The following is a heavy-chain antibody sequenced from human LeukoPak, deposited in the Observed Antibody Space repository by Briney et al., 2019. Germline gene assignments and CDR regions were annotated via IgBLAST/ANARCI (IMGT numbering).Heavy chain of an antibody. D-gene: IGHD3-22*01. Sequence: ASVKVSCKASGYTFTSYGISWVRQAPGQGLEWMGWISAYNGNTNYAQKLQGRVTMTTDTSTSTAYMELRSLRSDDTAVYYCAREHQTYYYDSSGYFDYWGQGTLVTVSS. J-gene: IGHJ4*02. CDR3: AREHQTYYYDSSGYFDY. CDR1: GYTFTSYG. V-gene: IGHV1-18*01. CDR2: ISAYNGNT.